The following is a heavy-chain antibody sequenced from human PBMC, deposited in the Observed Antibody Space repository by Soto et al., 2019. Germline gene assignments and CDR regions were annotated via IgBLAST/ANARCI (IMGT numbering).Heavy chain of an antibody. Sequence: GGSLRLSCAASGFTFDNYAMSWVRQAPGKGLEWASGITGSGGITYYADSVRGRFSISRDNSRNTLYLQMNSLRAEDTAVYYCAKDWGGDYDILTGFDYWGQGTLVTVSS. V-gene: IGHV3-23*01. CDR1: GFTFDNYA. J-gene: IGHJ4*02. CDR2: ITGSGGIT. D-gene: IGHD3-9*01. CDR3: AKDWGGDYDILTGFDY.